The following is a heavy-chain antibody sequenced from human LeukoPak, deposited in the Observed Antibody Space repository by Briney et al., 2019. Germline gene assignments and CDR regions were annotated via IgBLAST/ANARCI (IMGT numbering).Heavy chain of an antibody. CDR1: GYSISSGYY. V-gene: IGHV4-38-2*02. D-gene: IGHD3-22*01. CDR2: IYHSGST. CDR3: ARISGPIVVAPDY. Sequence: KPSETLSLTCTVSGYSISSGYYWGWIRQPPGKGLEWIGSIYHSGSTYYNPSLKSRVTISVDTSKNQFSLKLSSVTAADTAVYYCARISGPIVVAPDYWGQGTLVTVSS. J-gene: IGHJ4*02.